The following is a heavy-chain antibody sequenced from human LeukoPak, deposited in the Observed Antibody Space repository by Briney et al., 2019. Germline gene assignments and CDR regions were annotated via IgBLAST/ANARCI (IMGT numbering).Heavy chain of an antibody. V-gene: IGHV3-48*03. CDR1: GFTFSSYD. D-gene: IGHD2-8*01. CDR2: ISSSGSAM. J-gene: IGHJ4*02. Sequence: PGGSLRLSCAASGFTFSSYDMNWVRQAPGKGLEWVSYISSSGSAMYYTDSVKGRFTISRDSAQNSMYLQMNSLSAEDTAIYYCARGLRRQFDYWGQGTLVTVSS. CDR3: ARGLRRQFDY.